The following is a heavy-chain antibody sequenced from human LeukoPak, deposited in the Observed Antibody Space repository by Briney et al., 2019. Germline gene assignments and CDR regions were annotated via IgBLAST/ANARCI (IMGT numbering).Heavy chain of an antibody. CDR3: VSSYSGSYNVGDY. J-gene: IGHJ4*02. CDR2: IYTSGST. Sequence: PSETLSPTCTVSGGSISSGSYYWSWIRQPAGKGLEWIGRIYTSGSTNYNPSLKSRVTISVDTSKNQFSLKLSSVTAADTAVYYCVSSYSGSYNVGDYWGQGTLVTVSS. CDR1: GGSISSGSYY. V-gene: IGHV4-61*02. D-gene: IGHD6-13*01.